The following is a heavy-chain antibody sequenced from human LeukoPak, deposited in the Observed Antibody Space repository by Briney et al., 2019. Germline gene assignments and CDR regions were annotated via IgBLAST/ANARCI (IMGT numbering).Heavy chain of an antibody. CDR1: GFTFSSYS. CDR2: ISSSSSYI. CDR3: ARDETYYYDSSGYGWFDP. D-gene: IGHD3-22*01. V-gene: IGHV3-21*01. Sequence: GGSLRLSCAASGFTFSSYSMNWVRQAPGKGLEWASSISSSSSYIYYADSVKGRFTISRDNAKNSLYLQMNSLRAEDTAVYYCARDETYYYDSSGYGWFDPWGQGTLVTVSS. J-gene: IGHJ5*02.